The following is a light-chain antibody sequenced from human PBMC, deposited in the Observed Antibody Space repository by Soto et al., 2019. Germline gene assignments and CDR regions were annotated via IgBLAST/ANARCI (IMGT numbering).Light chain of an antibody. V-gene: IGKV1-5*01. J-gene: IGKJ4*02. CDR2: LAS. CDR1: PTISSW. CDR3: QQHITSPPT. Sequence: DIQTTQSPSTLSVGVGCRITVTSRPSPTISSWLAWYQQKPGQAPKRLIYLASNLQSGVPSRFSGSGSGTEFTLTINSLQPEDSATYYCQQHITSPPTFGRGTKVDI.